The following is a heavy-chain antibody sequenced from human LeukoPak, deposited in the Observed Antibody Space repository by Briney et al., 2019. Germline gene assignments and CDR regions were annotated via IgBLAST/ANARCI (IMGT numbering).Heavy chain of an antibody. J-gene: IGHJ3*02. CDR1: GGSISSGGYY. V-gene: IGHV4-39*01. CDR3: ARGVITIFGVVTPGAFDI. D-gene: IGHD3-3*01. Sequence: SETLSLTCTVSGGSISSGGYYWSWIRQPPGKGLEWIGSIYYSGSTYYNPSLKSRVTISVDTSKNQFSLKLSSVTAADTAVYYCARGVITIFGVVTPGAFDIWGQGTMVTVSS. CDR2: IYYSGST.